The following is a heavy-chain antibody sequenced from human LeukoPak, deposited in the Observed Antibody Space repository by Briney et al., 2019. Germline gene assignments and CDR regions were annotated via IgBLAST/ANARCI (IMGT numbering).Heavy chain of an antibody. V-gene: IGHV4-59*12. CDR2: IYYSGST. Sequence: SETLSLTCTVSGGSISSYYWSWIRQPPGKGLEWIGYIYYSGSTNYNPSLKSRVTISVDTSKNQFSLKLSSVTAADTAVYYCARGWDIVVVPAAHYNWFDPWGQGTLVTVSS. CDR1: GGSISSYY. J-gene: IGHJ5*02. D-gene: IGHD2-2*01. CDR3: ARGWDIVVVPAAHYNWFDP.